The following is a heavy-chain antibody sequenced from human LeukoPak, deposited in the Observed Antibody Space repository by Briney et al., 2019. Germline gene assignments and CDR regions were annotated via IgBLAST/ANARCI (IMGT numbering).Heavy chain of an antibody. CDR3: VPIAATGTPFPRFDH. D-gene: IGHD6-13*01. V-gene: IGHV3-64D*09. CDR1: GFTFSSYT. J-gene: IGHJ4*02. Sequence: GGSLRLSCSASGFTFSSYTMHWVRQAPGKCLEYVTAISSNGGSTYYADSVKGRFTISRDNSKNTLHLQMSSLTAEDTAVYYCVPIAATGTPFPRFDHWGQGTLVTVSS. CDR2: ISSNGGST.